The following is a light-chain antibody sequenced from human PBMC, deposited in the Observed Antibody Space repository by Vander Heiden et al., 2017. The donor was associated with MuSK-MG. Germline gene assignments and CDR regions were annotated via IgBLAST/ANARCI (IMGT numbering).Light chain of an antibody. Sequence: EIVLPQSPGTLSLSPGERATLSCRASQSVSSSYLAWYQQKPGQAPRLLIYGASSRATGIPDRFSGSGSGTDFTLTISRLEPEDFAVYYCQQDGSSPLTFGQGTKVEIK. CDR1: QSVSSSY. J-gene: IGKJ1*01. V-gene: IGKV3-20*01. CDR3: QQDGSSPLT. CDR2: GAS.